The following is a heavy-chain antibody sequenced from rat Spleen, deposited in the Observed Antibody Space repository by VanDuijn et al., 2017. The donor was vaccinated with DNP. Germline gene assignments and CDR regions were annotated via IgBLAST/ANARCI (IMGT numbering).Heavy chain of an antibody. CDR1: GFTFSDYY. J-gene: IGHJ4*01. CDR3: ATFEGRDA. Sequence: EVKLVESGGGLVQPGRSLKLSCAGSGFTFSDYYMAWVRQAPKKGLEWVATIIYDGSRTYYRDSVKGRFTMSRDNAKSTLYLEMDSLRSEDTATYYCATFEGRDAWGQGTSVTVSS. CDR2: IIYDGSRT. D-gene: IGHD1-11*01. V-gene: IGHV5S10*01.